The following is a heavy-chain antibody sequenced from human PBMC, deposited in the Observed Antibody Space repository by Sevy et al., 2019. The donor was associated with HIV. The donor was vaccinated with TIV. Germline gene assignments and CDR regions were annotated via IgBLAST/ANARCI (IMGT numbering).Heavy chain of an antibody. V-gene: IGHV1-2*02. CDR2: INPNSGGT. CDR3: ARRGPISGVGGEMF. J-gene: IGHJ4*02. Sequence: ASVKVSCKASGYILTDYYMHWVRQAPGQGLEWMGWINPNSGGTNFAQKFQGRVTMTRDTSITTAYMDLSSLTSDDSAIYYCARRGPISGVGGEMFWGQGTLVTVSS. CDR1: GYILTDYY. D-gene: IGHD1-20*01.